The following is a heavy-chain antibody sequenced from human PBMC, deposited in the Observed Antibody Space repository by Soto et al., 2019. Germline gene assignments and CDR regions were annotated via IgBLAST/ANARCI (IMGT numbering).Heavy chain of an antibody. CDR2: VYYSGAA. J-gene: IGHJ3*01. CDR1: GGAITSDF. CDR3: ARDHGSYPKT. D-gene: IGHD3-16*02. V-gene: IGHV4-59*01. Sequence: SETLSLTCNVSGGAITSDFWSWIRQPPGKGLEWIGYVYYSGAADYNPSLKPRVTISIATSKTQFSLRLASATAADTGVYYCARDHGSYPKTWGQGILVT.